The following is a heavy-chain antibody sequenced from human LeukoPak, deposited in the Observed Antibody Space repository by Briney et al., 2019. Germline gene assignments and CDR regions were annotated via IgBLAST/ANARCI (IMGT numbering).Heavy chain of an antibody. J-gene: IGHJ4*02. Sequence: GGSLRLSCAASGFTFDDYAMHWVRQAPGKGLEWVSGTSWNSGNIDYADSVKGRFTISRDNAKNSLYLQMNSLRAEDTALYFCTKDGGTAFYYFDYWGQGTLVTVSS. CDR1: GFTFDDYA. D-gene: IGHD1-1*01. V-gene: IGHV3-9*01. CDR2: TSWNSGNI. CDR3: TKDGGTAFYYFDY.